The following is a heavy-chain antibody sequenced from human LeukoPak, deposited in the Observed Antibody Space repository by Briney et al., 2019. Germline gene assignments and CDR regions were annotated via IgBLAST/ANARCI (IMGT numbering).Heavy chain of an antibody. CDR2: ISNNGGYT. Sequence: GGSLRLSCAASGFTFSSYAMSWVRQAPGKGLEWVSAISNNGGYTYYADSVQGRFTISRDNSKSTLCLQMSSLRAEDTAVYYCAKQLGYCSNGSCYFPYWGQGTLVTVSS. J-gene: IGHJ4*02. D-gene: IGHD2-15*01. V-gene: IGHV3-23*01. CDR1: GFTFSSYA. CDR3: AKQLGYCSNGSCYFPY.